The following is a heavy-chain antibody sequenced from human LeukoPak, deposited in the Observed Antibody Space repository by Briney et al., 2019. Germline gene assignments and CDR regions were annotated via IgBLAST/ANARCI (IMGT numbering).Heavy chain of an antibody. D-gene: IGHD3-3*01. Sequence: ASVKVSCKASGYTFTSYGISWVRQAPGQGLEWMGWISAYNGNTNYAQKLQGRVTMTTDTSTSTAYMELRSLRSDDTAVYYCARRAGVGITIFGVVRGYYYYGMDVRGQGTTVTVSS. J-gene: IGHJ6*02. CDR2: ISAYNGNT. CDR3: ARRAGVGITIFGVVRGYYYYGMDV. V-gene: IGHV1-18*01. CDR1: GYTFTSYG.